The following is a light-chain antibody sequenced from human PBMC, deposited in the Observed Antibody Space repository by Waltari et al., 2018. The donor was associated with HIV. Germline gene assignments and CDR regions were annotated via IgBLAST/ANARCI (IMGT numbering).Light chain of an antibody. CDR2: DVS. V-gene: IGKV1-33*01. CDR1: QDISNY. Sequence: DIQLTQSPSFLSASVGDRITITCQATQDISNYLNWLQQKPGQAPELVIYDVSNLETGVPSRFSGSGSGTHFTFTITSLQPEDIGIFYCQEYDNLRRGFTFGPGT. J-gene: IGKJ3*01. CDR3: QEYDNLRRGFT.